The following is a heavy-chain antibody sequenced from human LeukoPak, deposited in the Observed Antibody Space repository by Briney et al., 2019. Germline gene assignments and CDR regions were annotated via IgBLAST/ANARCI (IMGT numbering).Heavy chain of an antibody. Sequence: GASVKVSCKASGYTFTNYYIHWVRQAPGQGPEWMGMINPSGGGTSYAQKFQGRVTMTRDTSTGTVYMELSSLTSEDTAMYYCARDRRSSGWFPSFVDYWGQGTLVTVSS. J-gene: IGHJ4*02. CDR3: ARDRRSSGWFPSFVDY. CDR1: GYTFTNYY. CDR2: INPSGGGT. V-gene: IGHV1-46*01. D-gene: IGHD6-19*01.